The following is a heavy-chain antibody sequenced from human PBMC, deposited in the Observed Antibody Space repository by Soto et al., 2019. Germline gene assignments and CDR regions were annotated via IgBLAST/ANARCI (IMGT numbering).Heavy chain of an antibody. J-gene: IGHJ4*02. V-gene: IGHV3-33*01. D-gene: IGHD3-3*01. CDR2: IWYDGSNK. Sequence: QVQLVESGGGVVQPGRSLRLSCAASGFTFSSYGMHWVRQAPGKGLEWVAVIWYDGSNKYYADSVKGRFTISRDKSKNTLYLQMNSLRAEDTAVYYCARERKSAYFDYWGQGTLVTVSS. CDR3: ARERKSAYFDY. CDR1: GFTFSSYG.